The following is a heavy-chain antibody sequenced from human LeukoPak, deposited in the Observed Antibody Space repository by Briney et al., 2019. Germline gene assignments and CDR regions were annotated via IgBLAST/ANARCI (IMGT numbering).Heavy chain of an antibody. CDR3: ASERGYYGFWSGYPWLGGNWFDP. CDR2: INSDGSST. V-gene: IGHV3-74*01. CDR1: GFTFSSYW. J-gene: IGHJ5*02. D-gene: IGHD3-3*01. Sequence: GGSLRLSCAASGFTFSSYWMHWVRQAPGKGLVWVSRINSDGSSTSYADSVKGRFTISRDNAKNTLYLQMNSLRAEDTAVYYCASERGYYGFWSGYPWLGGNWFDPWGQGTLVTVSS.